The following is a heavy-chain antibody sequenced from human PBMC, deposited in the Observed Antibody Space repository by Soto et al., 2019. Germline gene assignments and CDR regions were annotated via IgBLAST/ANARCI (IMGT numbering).Heavy chain of an antibody. J-gene: IGHJ5*02. CDR2: ISGSGGST. D-gene: IGHD6-13*01. Sequence: EVQLLESGGGLVQPGGSLRLSCAASGFTFSSYAMSWVRQAPGKGLEWVSAISGSGGSTYYADSVKGRFTISRDNSKNTLYLQMNSLRAEDTAVYXXXXXXXTGSWREGWFDPWGQGTLVTVSS. V-gene: IGHV3-23*01. CDR1: GFTFSSYA. CDR3: XXXXXTGSWREGWFDP.